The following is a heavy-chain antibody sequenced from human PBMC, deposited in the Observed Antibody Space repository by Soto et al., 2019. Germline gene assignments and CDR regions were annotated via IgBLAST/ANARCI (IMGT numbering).Heavy chain of an antibody. CDR3: ASSVYYDYVWGSYRPFAIDY. D-gene: IGHD3-16*02. CDR1: GFTFSDYY. CDR2: ISSSGSTI. Sequence: GGSLRLSCAASGFTFSDYYMSWIRQAPGKGLEWVSYISSSGSTIYYADSVKGRFTISRDNAKNSLYLQMNSLRAEDTAVYYCASSVYYDYVWGSYRPFAIDYWGQGTLVTVSS. J-gene: IGHJ4*02. V-gene: IGHV3-11*01.